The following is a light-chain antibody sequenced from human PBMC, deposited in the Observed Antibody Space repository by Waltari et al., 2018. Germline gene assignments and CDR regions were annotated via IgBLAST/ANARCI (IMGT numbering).Light chain of an antibody. CDR1: QSVSTY. V-gene: IGKV3-11*01. CDR3: QQRRKWRT. CDR2: DAS. J-gene: IGKJ2*01. Sequence: VLTQSPATLSLYPGDRATLSCRASQSVSTYLAWYQQKPGQAPRLLIFDASNRATGIPARFSGSGSGTDFSLTISSLEPEDFAVYYCQQRRKWRTFGQGTKLEI.